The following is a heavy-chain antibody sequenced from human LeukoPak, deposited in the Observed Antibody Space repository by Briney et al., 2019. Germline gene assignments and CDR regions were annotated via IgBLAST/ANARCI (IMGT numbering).Heavy chain of an antibody. CDR2: INPDSGGT. CDR3: AREKGATYFKLTTNDDAFDI. CDR1: GYTFTGYY. D-gene: IGHD1-26*01. Sequence: ASVKVSCKASGYTFTGYYMHWVRQAPGQGLEWVGWINPDSGGTNYAQKFQGRVTMTRDTSISTAYMELSRLRSDDTAVYYCAREKGATYFKLTTNDDAFDIWGQGTMVTVSS. V-gene: IGHV1-2*02. J-gene: IGHJ3*02.